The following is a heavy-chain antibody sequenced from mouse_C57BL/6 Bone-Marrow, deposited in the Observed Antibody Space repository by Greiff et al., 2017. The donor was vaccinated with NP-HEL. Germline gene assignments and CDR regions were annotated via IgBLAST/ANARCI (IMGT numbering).Heavy chain of an antibody. CDR2: ISYDGSN. D-gene: IGHD1-1*01. CDR3: ARCGHYGSSYFWYFDV. V-gene: IGHV3-6*01. CDR1: GYSITSGYY. J-gene: IGHJ1*03. Sequence: EVQLVESGPGLVKPSQSLSLTCSVTGYSITSGYYWNWIRQFPGNKLEWMGYISYDGSNNYNPSLKNRISITRDTSKNQFFLKLNSVTTEDTATYYCARCGHYGSSYFWYFDVWGTGTTVTVSS.